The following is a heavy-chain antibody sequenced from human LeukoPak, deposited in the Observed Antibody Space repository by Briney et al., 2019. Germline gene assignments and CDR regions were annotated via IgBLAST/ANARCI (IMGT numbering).Heavy chain of an antibody. Sequence: SETLSLTCTVSGGSISSYYWSWIRQPPGKGLEWIGYIYYSGSTNYNPSLKSRVTISVDTSKNQFSLKLSSVTAADTAVYYCARDSAVAGTFDPWGQGTLVTVSS. D-gene: IGHD6-19*01. CDR2: IYYSGST. CDR1: GGSISSYY. V-gene: IGHV4-59*01. J-gene: IGHJ5*02. CDR3: ARDSAVAGTFDP.